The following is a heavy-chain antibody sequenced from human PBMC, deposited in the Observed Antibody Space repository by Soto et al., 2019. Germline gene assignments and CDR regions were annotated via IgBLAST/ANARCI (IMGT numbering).Heavy chain of an antibody. Sequence: LSLTCAVSGGSISSGGYSWSWIRQPPGKGLEWIGYIYHSGSTYYNPSLKSRVTISVDRSKNQFSLKLSSVTAADAAVYYCARVSGNSVNAFDIWGQGXMVTV. D-gene: IGHD2-15*01. J-gene: IGHJ3*02. CDR3: ARVSGNSVNAFDI. CDR1: GGSISSGGYS. V-gene: IGHV4-30-2*01. CDR2: IYHSGST.